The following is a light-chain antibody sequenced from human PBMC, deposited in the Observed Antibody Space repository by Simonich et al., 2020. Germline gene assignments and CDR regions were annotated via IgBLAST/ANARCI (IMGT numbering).Light chain of an antibody. V-gene: IGKV3-15*01. J-gene: IGKJ2*01. CDR3: QQYNNWPPNT. CDR1: QSVSSN. CDR2: GAS. Sequence: EIVMTQSPATLSVSPGERPPLSCRASQSVSSNLAWYQQKPGQAPRLLIYGASTRATGIPARFRGSGSGTEFTLTISSLQSEDFAVYYCQQYNNWPPNTFGQGTKLEIK.